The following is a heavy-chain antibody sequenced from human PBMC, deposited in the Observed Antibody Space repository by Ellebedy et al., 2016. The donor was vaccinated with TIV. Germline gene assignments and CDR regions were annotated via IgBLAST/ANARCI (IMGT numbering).Heavy chain of an antibody. CDR2: IYWNDNK. Sequence: SGPTLVKPTQTLTLTCTFSGFSLSTSGVGVGWIRQPPGKALEWLALIYWNDNKVYSTSLQSRLTITKCTSKNQAVLTMTNMDPMDTATYYCAHRWGYNYGQNFDYWGQGTLVTVSS. CDR3: AHRWGYNYGQNFDY. J-gene: IGHJ4*02. CDR1: GFSLSTSGVG. D-gene: IGHD5-18*01. V-gene: IGHV2-5*01.